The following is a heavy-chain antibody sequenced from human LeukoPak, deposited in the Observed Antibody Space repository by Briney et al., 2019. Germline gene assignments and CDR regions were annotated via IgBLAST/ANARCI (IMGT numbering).Heavy chain of an antibody. CDR1: GYTFTSYG. D-gene: IGHD2-2*02. CDR3: ARSKGGAYCSSTSCYTGGNWFDP. J-gene: IGHJ5*02. V-gene: IGHV1-18*01. Sequence: GASVKVSCKASGYTFTSYGISWVRQAPGQGLEWMGWISDYNGNTNYAQKLQGRVTMTTDTSTSTAYMELRSLRSDDTAVYYCARSKGGAYCSSTSCYTGGNWFDPWGQGTLVTVSS. CDR2: ISDYNGNT.